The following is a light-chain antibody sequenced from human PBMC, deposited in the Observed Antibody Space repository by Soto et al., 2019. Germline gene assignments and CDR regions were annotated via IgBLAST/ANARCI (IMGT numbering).Light chain of an antibody. CDR2: GAS. CDR1: QDISMY. CDR3: QKYNSVPRT. V-gene: IGKV1-27*01. J-gene: IGKJ1*01. Sequence: DIQMTQSPSSLSASVGDRVTITCRASQDISMYLAWYQQQPGKVPKLLIYGASILQSGVPSRFSGSGSVTDFSLTISSLQPEDFSTYYFQKYNSVPRTVGQGTRVEMK.